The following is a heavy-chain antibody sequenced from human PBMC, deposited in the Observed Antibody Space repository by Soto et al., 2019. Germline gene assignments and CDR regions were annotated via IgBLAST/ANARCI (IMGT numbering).Heavy chain of an antibody. CDR3: ARDGYCSGGSCYSFAFDI. CDR1: GFTFSSYS. J-gene: IGHJ3*02. Sequence: ESGGGLVKPGGSLRLSCAASGFTFSSYSMNWVRQAPGKGLEWVSSISSSSSYIYYADSVKGRFTISRDNAKNSLYLQMNSLRAEDTAVYYCARDGYCSGGSCYSFAFDIWGQGTMVTVSS. CDR2: ISSSSSYI. D-gene: IGHD2-15*01. V-gene: IGHV3-21*01.